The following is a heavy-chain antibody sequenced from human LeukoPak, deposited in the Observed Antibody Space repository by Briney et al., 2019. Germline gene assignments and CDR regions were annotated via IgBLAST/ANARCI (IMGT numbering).Heavy chain of an antibody. CDR3: AKDAVAGNFDY. CDR1: GFTFSTYA. D-gene: IGHD6-19*01. CDR2: ISNDGSNK. V-gene: IGHV3-30-3*01. Sequence: GGSLRLSCAASGFTFSTYAMHWVRQAPGKGLEWVALISNDGSNKFYADSVKGRITISRDNSKNTLYLQMNSLRAEDTAVYYCAKDAVAGNFDYWGQGTLVTVSS. J-gene: IGHJ4*02.